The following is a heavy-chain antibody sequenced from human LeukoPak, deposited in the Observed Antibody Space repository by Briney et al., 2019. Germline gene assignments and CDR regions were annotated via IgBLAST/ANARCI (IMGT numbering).Heavy chain of an antibody. D-gene: IGHD3-3*01. J-gene: IGHJ4*02. CDR3: ARQTGVGLFILP. CDR2: IYYSGNT. V-gene: IGHV4-39*01. CDR1: GDSISTSNSY. Sequence: RSSETLSLTCAVSGDSISTSNSYWGWIRRPPGKGLEWVGSIYYSGNTYYNPSLKSRVTISVDTSKNQFSLKLTSVTAADTAVYYCARQTGVGLFILPGGQGTLVTVSS.